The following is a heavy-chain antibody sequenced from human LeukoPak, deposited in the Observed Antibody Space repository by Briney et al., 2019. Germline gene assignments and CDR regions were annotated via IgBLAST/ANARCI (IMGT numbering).Heavy chain of an antibody. D-gene: IGHD2-15*01. CDR1: GYSCTLSY. V-gene: IGHV1-2*02. Sequence: ASVKVSSKASGYSCTLSYVQWVRRAPGQGLEWMGWIDPSSGDTEYAQKFHGRVTLTRDTSMTTAYMELTGLTSDDTAVSYCATILGFIGSYCRFDWWGQGTLITVSS. CDR2: IDPSSGDT. CDR3: ATILGFIGSYCRFDW. J-gene: IGHJ4*02.